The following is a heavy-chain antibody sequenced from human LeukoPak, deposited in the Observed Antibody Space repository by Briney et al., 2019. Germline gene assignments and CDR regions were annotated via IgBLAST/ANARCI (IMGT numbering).Heavy chain of an antibody. CDR1: GFTFSSYA. J-gene: IGHJ6*02. V-gene: IGHV3-23*01. CDR3: ARKRVVVPIYGMDV. D-gene: IGHD2-2*01. Sequence: SGGSLRLSCAASGFTFSSYAMSWVRQAPGKGLEWVSSISGSGSDTYYADSVKGRFTISRDNSKNTLYLQMNSLRAEDTAVYYCARKRVVVPIYGMDVWGQGTTVTVSS. CDR2: ISGSGSDT.